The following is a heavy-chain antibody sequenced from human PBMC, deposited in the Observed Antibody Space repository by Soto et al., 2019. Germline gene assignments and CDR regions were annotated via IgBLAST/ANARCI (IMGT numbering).Heavy chain of an antibody. Sequence: QVQLQQWGAGLLKPSETLSLTCAVYGGSFSGYYWSWIRQPPGKGLERIGEMNHSGSTNYNPSLKSRVTISVDTSKNQFSLKLSSVNAADTAVYYCARSITIFGVVIHDAFDIWGQGTMVIVSS. CDR1: GGSFSGYY. CDR2: MNHSGST. D-gene: IGHD3-3*01. V-gene: IGHV4-34*01. CDR3: ARSITIFGVVIHDAFDI. J-gene: IGHJ3*02.